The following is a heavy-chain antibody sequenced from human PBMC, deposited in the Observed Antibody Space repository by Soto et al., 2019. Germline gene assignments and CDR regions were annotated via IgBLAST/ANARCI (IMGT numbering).Heavy chain of an antibody. CDR1: GFTVSNAY. Sequence: PGGSLRLSCAASGFTVSNAYMNWDRQAPGKGLEWVGRINSKTDGRTTDYAAPVKGRFTISRDDSKNTLYLQMNSLKTEDTAVYYCTTDSYGYLNYWGQGTLVTVS. D-gene: IGHD5-18*01. V-gene: IGHV3-15*07. J-gene: IGHJ4*02. CDR3: TTDSYGYLNY. CDR2: INSKTDGRTT.